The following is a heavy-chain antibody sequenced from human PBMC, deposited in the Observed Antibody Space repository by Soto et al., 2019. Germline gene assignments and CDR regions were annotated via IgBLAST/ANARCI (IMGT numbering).Heavy chain of an antibody. CDR1: GWTVCSDR. CDR2: ISYDGSNK. Sequence: GSLRISCAASGWTVCSDRMPWIRQAPGKGLEWVAVISYDGSNKYYADSVKGRFTISRDNSKNTLYLQMNSLRAEDTAVYYCARDKDYDSSGYNAFDIWGQGT. D-gene: IGHD3-22*01. V-gene: IGHV3-30*19. J-gene: IGHJ3*02. CDR3: ARDKDYDSSGYNAFDI.